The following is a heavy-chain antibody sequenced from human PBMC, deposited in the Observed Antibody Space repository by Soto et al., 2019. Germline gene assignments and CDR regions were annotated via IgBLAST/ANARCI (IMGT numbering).Heavy chain of an antibody. D-gene: IGHD3-10*01. CDR1: GYTFTSYG. Sequence: GASVKVCCKASGYTFTSYGISWVRQAPGQGLEWMGWISAYNGNTNYAQKLQGRVTMTTDTSTSTAYMELRSLRSDDTAVYYCARDRFARSWYYYGSGSENWFDPWGQGTLVTVSS. CDR2: ISAYNGNT. CDR3: ARDRFARSWYYYGSGSENWFDP. V-gene: IGHV1-18*01. J-gene: IGHJ5*02.